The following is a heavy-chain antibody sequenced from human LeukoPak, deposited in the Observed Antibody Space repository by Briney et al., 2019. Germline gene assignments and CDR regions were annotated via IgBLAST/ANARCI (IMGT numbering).Heavy chain of an antibody. CDR1: GFTFSSYG. CDR3: AKDGSGWFDWFDP. CDR2: IRYDGSNK. V-gene: IGHV3-30*02. J-gene: IGHJ5*02. Sequence: GGSLRLSCAASGFTFSSYGMHWARQAPGKGLEWVAFIRYDGSNKYYADSVKGRFTISRDNSKNTLYLQMNSLRAEDTAVYYCAKDGSGWFDWFDPWGQGTLVTVSS. D-gene: IGHD6-19*01.